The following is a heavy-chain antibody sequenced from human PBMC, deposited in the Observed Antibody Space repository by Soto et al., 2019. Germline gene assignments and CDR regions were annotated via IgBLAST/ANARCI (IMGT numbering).Heavy chain of an antibody. V-gene: IGHV3-23*01. J-gene: IGHJ4*02. CDR1: GFTFSSYA. Sequence: EVQLLESGGGLVQPGGSLRLSCAASGFTFSSYAMNWVRQAPGKGLEWVSVISGSGDSTYYADSVKVRFTISRDNSKNTLYLQMNSLRAEDTAVYYCARRSSSWYFDYWGQGTLVTVSS. CDR2: ISGSGDST. CDR3: ARRSSSWYFDY. D-gene: IGHD6-13*01.